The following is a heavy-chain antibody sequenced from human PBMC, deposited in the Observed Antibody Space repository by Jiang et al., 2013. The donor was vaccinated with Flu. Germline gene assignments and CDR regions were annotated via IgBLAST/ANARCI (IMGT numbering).Heavy chain of an antibody. V-gene: IGHV3-23*01. CDR3: AKDNTIFGVVIRSLDY. D-gene: IGHD3-3*01. J-gene: IGHJ4*02. Sequence: ISRDNSKNTLYLQMNSLRAEDTAVYYCAKDNTIFGVVIRSLDYWGQGTLVTVSS.